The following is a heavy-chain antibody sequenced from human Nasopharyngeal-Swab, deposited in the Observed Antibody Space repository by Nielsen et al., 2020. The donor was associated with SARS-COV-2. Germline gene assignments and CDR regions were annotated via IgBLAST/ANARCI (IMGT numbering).Heavy chain of an antibody. CDR1: GFTFDDYA. CDR2: ISWNSGSI. Sequence: GGSLRLSCAASGFTFDDYAMHWVRQAPGKGLEWVSGISWNSGSIGYADSVKGRFTISRDTAKNSLYLQMNSLRAEDTALYYCAKDSSPAAADYYYMDVWGKGTTVTVSS. D-gene: IGHD2-2*01. J-gene: IGHJ6*03. CDR3: AKDSSPAAADYYYMDV. V-gene: IGHV3-9*01.